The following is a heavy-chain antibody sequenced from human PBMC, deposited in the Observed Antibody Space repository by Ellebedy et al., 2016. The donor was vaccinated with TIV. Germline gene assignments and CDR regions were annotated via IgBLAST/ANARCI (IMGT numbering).Heavy chain of an antibody. CDR1: GGSFSGYY. CDR2: INHSGST. Sequence: SQTLSLTXAVYGGSFSGYYWSWIRQPPGKGLEWIGEINHSGSTNYNPSLKSRVTISVDTSKNQFSLKLSSVTAADTAVYYCARKNFWSGYRFNPWGQGTLVTVSS. D-gene: IGHD3-3*01. V-gene: IGHV4-34*01. J-gene: IGHJ5*02. CDR3: ARKNFWSGYRFNP.